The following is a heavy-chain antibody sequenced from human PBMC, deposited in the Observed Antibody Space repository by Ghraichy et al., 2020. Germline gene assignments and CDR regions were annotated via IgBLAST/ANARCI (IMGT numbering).Heavy chain of an antibody. CDR1: GFTFSRYD. J-gene: IGHJ2*01. CDR2: VDTAGDP. CDR3: AREIAVPGFWYFDL. D-gene: IGHD6-13*01. Sequence: GGSLRLSCAASGFTFSRYDMHWVRQSTGKGLEWVSGVDTAGDPYYPGSVKGRFTISRENAKNSLYLQMNSLSAGDTAVYYWAREIAVPGFWYFDLWGRGPLVTVSS. V-gene: IGHV3-13*05.